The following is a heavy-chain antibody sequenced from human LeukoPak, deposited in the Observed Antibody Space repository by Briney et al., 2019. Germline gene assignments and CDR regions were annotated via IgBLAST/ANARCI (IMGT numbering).Heavy chain of an antibody. V-gene: IGHV3-21*01. D-gene: IGHD1-7*01. CDR1: GFTFSSNW. CDR3: ARSLNYGFDY. CDR2: ISSSSSYI. Sequence: GGSLRLSCATSGFTFSSNWMSWVRQAPGKGLEWVSSISSSSSYIYYADSVKGRFTISRDNAKNSLYLQMNSLRAEDTAVYYCARSLNYGFDYWGQGTLVTVSS. J-gene: IGHJ4*02.